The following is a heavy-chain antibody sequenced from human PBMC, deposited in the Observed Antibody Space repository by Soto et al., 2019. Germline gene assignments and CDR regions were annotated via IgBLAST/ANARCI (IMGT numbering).Heavy chain of an antibody. V-gene: IGHV3-30*04. Sequence: QVQLVESGGGVVQPGRSLRLSCAASGFTFSSYAMHWVRRAPGKGLEWVAGISYDGRNKYYADSVKGRFTSSGNNSKNTLYLQMNSRRAEDTAVYYCARDRWGTVTTPFDSWGQGTLVTVSS. CDR1: GFTFSSYA. J-gene: IGHJ4*02. CDR3: ARDRWGTVTTPFDS. D-gene: IGHD4-17*01. CDR2: ISYDGRNK.